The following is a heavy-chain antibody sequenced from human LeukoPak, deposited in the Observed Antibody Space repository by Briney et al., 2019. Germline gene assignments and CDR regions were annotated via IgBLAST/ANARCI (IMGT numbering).Heavy chain of an antibody. Sequence: SETLSLTCTVSGGSISSSSYYWGWIRQPPGKGLEWIGNIYYSGSTYYNPSLKSRVTIPVDTSKNQFSLKLSSVTAADTAVYYCARLVTEYGDYATYYYYYMDVWGKGTTVTISS. CDR1: GGSISSSSYY. CDR3: ARLVTEYGDYATYYYYYMDV. CDR2: IYYSGST. D-gene: IGHD4-17*01. J-gene: IGHJ6*03. V-gene: IGHV4-39*01.